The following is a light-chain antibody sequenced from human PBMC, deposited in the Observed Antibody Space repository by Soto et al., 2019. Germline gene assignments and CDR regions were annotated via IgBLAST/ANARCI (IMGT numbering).Light chain of an antibody. V-gene: IGKV3-11*01. Sequence: EIVVTQSPATLSLSLGERATLSCSASQCVGTYFAWYQQKPGQAPRLLIYDSSNRATGIPARYSVSGSGTDFTLTTRSQEHEDFAVYSGQRGSDGASTVGGGTKVVTK. J-gene: IGKJ4*01. CDR3: QRGSDGAST. CDR2: DSS. CDR1: QCVGTY.